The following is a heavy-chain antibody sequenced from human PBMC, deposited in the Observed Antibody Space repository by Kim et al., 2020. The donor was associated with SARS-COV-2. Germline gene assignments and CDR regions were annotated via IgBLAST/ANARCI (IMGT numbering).Heavy chain of an antibody. Sequence: EGSLRLSCAASGFTFSSYAMHWVRQAPGKGLEWVAVISYDGSNKYYADSVKGRFTISRDNSKNTLYLQMNSLRAEDTAVYYCARSYDFWSGYNYPGYYY. CDR1: GFTFSSYA. V-gene: IGHV3-30-3*01. CDR2: ISYDGSNK. D-gene: IGHD3-3*01. CDR3: ARSYDFWSGYNYPGYYY. J-gene: IGHJ6*01.